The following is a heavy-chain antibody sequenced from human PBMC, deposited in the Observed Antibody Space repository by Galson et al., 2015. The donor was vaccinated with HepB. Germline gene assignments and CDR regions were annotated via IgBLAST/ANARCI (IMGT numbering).Heavy chain of an antibody. CDR2: LTTSGDIA. V-gene: IGHV3-23*01. Sequence: SLRLSCAASGFTFRNYVMSWVRQAPGKGLEWVSTLTTSGDIAYYADSVRGRFTISRDNSKNTLYLQVNSLRAEDTALYYCATRDYYGSGGYFDYWGQGTLVTVSS. CDR1: GFTFRNYV. D-gene: IGHD3-10*01. CDR3: ATRDYYGSGGYFDY. J-gene: IGHJ4*02.